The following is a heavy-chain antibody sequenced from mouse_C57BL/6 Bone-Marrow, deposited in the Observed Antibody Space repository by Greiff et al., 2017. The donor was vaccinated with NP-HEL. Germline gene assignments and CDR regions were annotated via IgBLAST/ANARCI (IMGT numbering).Heavy chain of an antibody. Sequence: DVMLVESGGGLVKPGGSLKLSCAASGFTFSSYAMSWVRQTPEKRLEWVATISDGGSYTYYPDNVKGRFTISRDNAKNNLYLQMSHLKSEDTAMYYCARERGYYDYDPLFDYWGQGTTLTVSS. V-gene: IGHV5-4*01. D-gene: IGHD2-4*01. CDR2: ISDGGSYT. J-gene: IGHJ2*01. CDR1: GFTFSSYA. CDR3: ARERGYYDYDPLFDY.